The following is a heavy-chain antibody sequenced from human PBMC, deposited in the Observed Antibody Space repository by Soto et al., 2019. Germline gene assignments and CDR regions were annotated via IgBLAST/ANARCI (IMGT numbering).Heavy chain of an antibody. CDR2: SKNKADSYTT. D-gene: IGHD3-10*01. V-gene: IGHV3-72*01. CDR1: GFTFSDHY. CDR3: TVWGSGNDFGAA. Sequence: EVQLVESGGGLVQPGGSLRLSCAASGFTFSDHYMDWVRQAPGKGLEWVGRSKNKADSYTTEYAASVKGRFIISREGSTNSLVLQMNSMKTEDTAVYYCTVWGSGNDFGAAWGQGILVTVSS. J-gene: IGHJ4*02.